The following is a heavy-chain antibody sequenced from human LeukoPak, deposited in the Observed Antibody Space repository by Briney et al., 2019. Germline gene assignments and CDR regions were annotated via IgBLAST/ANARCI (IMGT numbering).Heavy chain of an antibody. J-gene: IGHJ4*02. V-gene: IGHV5-51*01. D-gene: IGHD6-19*01. CDR3: ASIIAVAGGFDY. Sequence: NSGGSLQISCLGSGSPFTSYWIDWVRPVPGKGLEWMGIIYPGDSDTTYSPSFQGQVTISADKSISTAYLQWSSLKASDTARYYCASIIAVAGGFDYWGQGTLVTVSS. CDR2: IYPGDSDT. CDR1: GSPFTSYW.